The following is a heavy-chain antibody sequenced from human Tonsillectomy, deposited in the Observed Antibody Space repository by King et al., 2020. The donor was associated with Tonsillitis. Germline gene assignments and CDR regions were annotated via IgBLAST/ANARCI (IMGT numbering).Heavy chain of an antibody. V-gene: IGHV3-53*01. CDR2: IYSGGGT. CDR1: GFSVSSNY. CDR3: ARVRLWRFDP. Sequence: VQLVESGGGLIQPGESLRLSCAASGFSVSSNYMTWVRHGPVKGLEWVSIIYSGGGTYYTDSVKGRFTISRDNSKNTLSLQMNSLRVEDTAVYYCARVRLWRFDPWGQGTLVTVSS. D-gene: IGHD5-18*01. J-gene: IGHJ5*02.